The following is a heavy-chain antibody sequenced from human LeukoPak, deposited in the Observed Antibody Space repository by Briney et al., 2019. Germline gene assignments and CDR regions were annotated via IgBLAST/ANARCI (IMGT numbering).Heavy chain of an antibody. CDR1: GFTFSSCA. Sequence: GGSLRLSCAASGFTFSSCAMTWVRQAPGKGLEWVSDISGSGGSTYFADSVKGRFTISRDNSKNTLYLQMNSLRAEDTAVYYCAKGSYSSGWYESDYWGQGTLVTVSP. CDR2: ISGSGGST. V-gene: IGHV3-23*01. CDR3: AKGSYSSGWYESDY. D-gene: IGHD6-19*01. J-gene: IGHJ4*02.